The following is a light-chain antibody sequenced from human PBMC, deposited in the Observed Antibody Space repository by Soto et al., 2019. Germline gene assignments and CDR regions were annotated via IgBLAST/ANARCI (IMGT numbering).Light chain of an antibody. V-gene: IGLV2-14*01. Sequence: QSVLTQPASVSGSPGQSITISCTGTSSDVGAYNYVSWYQQHPGKAPKLMIYEVSNRPSGVSNRFSGSKSGNTASLTISGLQAEYEADYYCSSYRGSSASYVFGTGTKLTVL. J-gene: IGLJ1*01. CDR1: SSDVGAYNY. CDR3: SSYRGSSASYV. CDR2: EVS.